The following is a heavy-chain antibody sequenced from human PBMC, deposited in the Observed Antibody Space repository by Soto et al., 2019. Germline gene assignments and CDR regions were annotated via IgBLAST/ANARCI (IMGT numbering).Heavy chain of an antibody. CDR3: ARARDGYNLLDY. J-gene: IGHJ4*02. Sequence: QVQLVESGGGEVPPGTSLKLSCAASGFTFSNYIMHWVRQAPGKGLEWVAVISYDGSTKYYADSVKGRFTVSRDNSSNTLSLQMNSLRAEDTALYYFARARDGYNLLDYWGQGTLVTVSS. CDR2: ISYDGSTK. CDR1: GFTFSNYI. D-gene: IGHD5-12*01. V-gene: IGHV3-30-3*01.